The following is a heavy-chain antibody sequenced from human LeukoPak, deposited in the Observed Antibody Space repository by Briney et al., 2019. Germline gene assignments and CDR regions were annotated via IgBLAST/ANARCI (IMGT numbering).Heavy chain of an antibody. CDR3: ARGLLSGILSNWFDP. D-gene: IGHD2/OR15-2a*01. CDR1: GFTFSSYT. V-gene: IGHV3-23*01. J-gene: IGHJ5*02. Sequence: GGSLRLSCAASGFTFSSYTMGWLRQAPGKGLEWASSISPSGDNTHYTDSVKGRFTISRDKSKGTVYLQMNSLRAEDTAVYYCARGLLSGILSNWFDPWGQGTLVTVSS. CDR2: ISPSGDNT.